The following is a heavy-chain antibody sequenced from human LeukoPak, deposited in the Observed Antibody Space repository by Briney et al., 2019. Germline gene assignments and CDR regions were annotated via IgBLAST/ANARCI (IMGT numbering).Heavy chain of an antibody. CDR1: GFTFSSYG. D-gene: IGHD2-21*01. CDR3: ARGISVFQALLN. Sequence: GRSLRLSCAASGFTFSSYGMHWVRQAPGKGLEWVAVISYDGSNKYYADSVKGRFTISKDNSKNTLYLQMNSLRAEDTAVYYCARGISVFQALLNWGQGTLVTVSS. J-gene: IGHJ4*02. CDR2: ISYDGSNK. V-gene: IGHV3-30*19.